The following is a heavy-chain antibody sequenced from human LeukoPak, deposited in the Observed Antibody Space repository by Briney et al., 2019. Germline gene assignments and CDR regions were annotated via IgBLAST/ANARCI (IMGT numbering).Heavy chain of an antibody. V-gene: IGHV3-21*01. D-gene: IGHD3-10*01. Sequence: PGGSLSLSCTASGFTFSSYSMDWVRQAPGKGLEWVSSISGRSDSIYYADSGKGRFTISRDNAKNSVYLPLNSLRAEDTAVYFFSLWFGETRGFDFRGQGTMVTVFS. J-gene: IGHJ3*01. CDR2: ISGRSDSI. CDR1: GFTFSSYS. CDR3: SLWFGETRGFDF.